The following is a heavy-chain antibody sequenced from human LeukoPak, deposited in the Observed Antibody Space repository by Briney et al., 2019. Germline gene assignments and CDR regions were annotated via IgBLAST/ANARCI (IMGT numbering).Heavy chain of an antibody. CDR3: AKDLDSDILTGLDY. Sequence: TGGSLRLSCAASGFTFSSYAMSWVRQAPGKGLEWVSAISGSGGSTYYADSVKGRFTISRDNSKNTLYLQMNSLRAEDTAVYYCAKDLDSDILTGLDYWGQGTLVTVSS. J-gene: IGHJ4*02. V-gene: IGHV3-23*01. D-gene: IGHD3-9*01. CDR2: ISGSGGST. CDR1: GFTFSSYA.